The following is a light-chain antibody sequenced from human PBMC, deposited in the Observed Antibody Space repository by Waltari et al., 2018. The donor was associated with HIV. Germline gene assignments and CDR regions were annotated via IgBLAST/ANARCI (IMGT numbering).Light chain of an antibody. CDR2: GAS. V-gene: IGKV3-15*01. CDR1: QSVNSD. Sequence: DIVMTQSPATLSVSPGERAILSCRASQSVNSDLAWYQQRPGQAPRLLIYGASTRATGIPARFSGSGSGTEFTLTINSLQSEDFAVYYGQQYNNWPPWTFGQGTKVEIK. CDR3: QQYNNWPPWT. J-gene: IGKJ1*01.